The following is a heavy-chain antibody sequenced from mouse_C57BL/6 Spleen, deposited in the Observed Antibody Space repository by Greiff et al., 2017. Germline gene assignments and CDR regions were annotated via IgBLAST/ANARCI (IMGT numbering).Heavy chain of an antibody. Sequence: QVQLQQSGAELVKPGASVKMSCKASGYTFTSYWITWVKQRPGQGLEWIGDIYPGSGSTNYNEKFKSKATLTVDTSSSTAYMQLSSLTSEDSAVXYCARWTITTVVFDYWGQGTTLTVSS. J-gene: IGHJ2*01. CDR2: IYPGSGST. V-gene: IGHV1-55*01. CDR3: ARWTITTVVFDY. CDR1: GYTFTSYW. D-gene: IGHD1-1*01.